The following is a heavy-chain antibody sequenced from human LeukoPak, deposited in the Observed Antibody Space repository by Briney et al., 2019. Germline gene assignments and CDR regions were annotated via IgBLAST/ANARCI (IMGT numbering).Heavy chain of an antibody. J-gene: IGHJ6*02. V-gene: IGHV4-34*01. CDR1: GFTFSSYA. CDR3: ARGVGYCSGGSCDMDV. D-gene: IGHD2-15*01. CDR2: INHSGST. Sequence: LRLSCAASGFTFSSYAMHWVRQPPGKGLEWIGEINHSGSTNYNPSLKSRVTISVDTSKNQFSLKLSSVTAADTAVYYCARGVGYCSGGSCDMDVWGQGTTVTVSS.